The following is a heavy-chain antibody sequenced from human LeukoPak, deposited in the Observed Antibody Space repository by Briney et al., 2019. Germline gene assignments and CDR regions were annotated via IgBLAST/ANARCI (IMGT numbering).Heavy chain of an antibody. Sequence: ASVKVSCKASGHTLTVHYIHWVRQGPGQGLEWLGWITLHSGDTHYAQKYQGRPTMTSDTSISTGYMELSRLQFDDTAVYYCAREGQLGLDNWGQGTLVTVSS. CDR2: ITLHSGDT. J-gene: IGHJ1*01. D-gene: IGHD1-1*01. CDR3: AREGQLGLDN. V-gene: IGHV1-2*02. CDR1: GHTLTVHY.